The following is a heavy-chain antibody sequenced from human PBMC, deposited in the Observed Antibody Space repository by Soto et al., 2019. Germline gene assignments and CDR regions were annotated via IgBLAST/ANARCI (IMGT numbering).Heavy chain of an antibody. CDR3: ARASGYDYVWGSYRLFDY. Sequence: QLQLQESGPGLVKPSETLSLTCTVSGGSISSSSYYWGWIRQPPGKGLEWIGSIYYSGSTYYNPSLKSRVTISVDTSKNQFSLKLSSVTAADTAVYYCARASGYDYVWGSYRLFDYWGQGTLVTVSS. V-gene: IGHV4-39*07. D-gene: IGHD3-16*02. J-gene: IGHJ4*02. CDR1: GGSISSSSYY. CDR2: IYYSGST.